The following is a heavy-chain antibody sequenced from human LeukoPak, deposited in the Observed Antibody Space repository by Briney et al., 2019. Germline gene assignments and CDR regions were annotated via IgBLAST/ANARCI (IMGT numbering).Heavy chain of an antibody. D-gene: IGHD6-19*01. J-gene: IGHJ4*02. CDR2: IYPGDSDT. Sequence: GESLKISCKGSGYSFTSYWIGWVRQMPGKGLEWMGIIYPGDSDTRYSPSFQGQVTISADKSISTAYLQWSSLKASDTAMYYCARATPHIAVAGIFDYWGQGTLVTVSS. CDR1: GYSFTSYW. V-gene: IGHV5-51*01. CDR3: ARATPHIAVAGIFDY.